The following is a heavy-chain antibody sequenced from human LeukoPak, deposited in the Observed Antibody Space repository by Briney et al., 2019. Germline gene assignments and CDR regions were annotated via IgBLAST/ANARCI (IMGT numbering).Heavy chain of an antibody. CDR1: GYTFTSYD. CDR3: ARAGDTAMEFDY. D-gene: IGHD5-18*01. Sequence: ASVKVSCKASGYTFTSYDINWVRQATGQGLEWMGWMNPNSGNAGYAQKFQGRVTMTRNTSISTAYMELSSLRSEDTAVYYCARAGDTAMEFDYWDQGTLVTVSS. V-gene: IGHV1-8*01. J-gene: IGHJ4*02. CDR2: MNPNSGNA.